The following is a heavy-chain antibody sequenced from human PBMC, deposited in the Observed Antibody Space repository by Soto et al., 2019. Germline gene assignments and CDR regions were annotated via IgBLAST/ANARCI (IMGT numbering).Heavy chain of an antibody. CDR2: ISYDGSNK. V-gene: IGHV3-30-3*01. Sequence: GGSLRLSCAASGFTFSSYAMHWVRQAPDKGLEWVAVISYDGSNKYYADSVKGRFTISRDNSKNTLYLQMNSLRAEDTAVYYCARDHYDSSGFYYFDYWGQGTLVTVSS. CDR3: ARDHYDSSGFYYFDY. J-gene: IGHJ4*02. D-gene: IGHD3-22*01. CDR1: GFTFSSYA.